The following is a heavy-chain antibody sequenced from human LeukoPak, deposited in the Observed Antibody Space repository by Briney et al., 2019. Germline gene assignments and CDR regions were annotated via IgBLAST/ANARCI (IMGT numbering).Heavy chain of an antibody. V-gene: IGHV1-69*01. CDR1: GGTFTSYA. Sequence: SVKVSCKASGGTFTSYAISWVRQAPGQGLEWMGGIIPIFGTANYAQKFHGRVTVTADESTSTAYMELSSLRSEDTAVYYCARVGLHSSPSSYWGQGTLVTVSS. D-gene: IGHD6-6*01. J-gene: IGHJ4*02. CDR2: IIPIFGTA. CDR3: ARVGLHSSPSSY.